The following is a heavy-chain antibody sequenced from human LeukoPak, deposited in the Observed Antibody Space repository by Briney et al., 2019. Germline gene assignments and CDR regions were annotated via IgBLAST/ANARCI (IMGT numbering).Heavy chain of an antibody. J-gene: IGHJ4*02. V-gene: IGHV1-2*06. Sequence: GASVKVSCKTSGYTFADYFIHWVRQAPGQGLEYMGRINANSGGTEYQQKFQGRVTMTRDMSISTAYVEINWLISDDTAIYYCARDDSSTPNWEFDYWGQGTTVTVSS. CDR1: GYTFADYF. D-gene: IGHD1-26*01. CDR2: INANSGGT. CDR3: ARDDSSTPNWEFDY.